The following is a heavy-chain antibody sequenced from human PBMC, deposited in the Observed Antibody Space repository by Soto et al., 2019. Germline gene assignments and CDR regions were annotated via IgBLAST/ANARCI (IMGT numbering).Heavy chain of an antibody. CDR1: GFTFSNAW. J-gene: IGHJ4*02. D-gene: IGHD3-22*01. V-gene: IGHV3-15*01. Sequence: PGGSLRLSCAGSGFTFSNAWMSWVRQAPGKGLEWVGRIKSKTDGGTTDYAAPVKGRFTISRDDSKNTLYLQMNSLKTEDTAVYYCTTSAEWATMLVVADGGYWGQGTLVTVSS. CDR2: IKSKTDGGTT. CDR3: TTSAEWATMLVVADGGY.